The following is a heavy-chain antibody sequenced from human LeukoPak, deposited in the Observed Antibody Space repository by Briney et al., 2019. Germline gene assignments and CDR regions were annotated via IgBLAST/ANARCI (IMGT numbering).Heavy chain of an antibody. V-gene: IGHV3-11*01. Sequence: GGSLRLSCAASGFTFSDYYMSWIRQAPGKGLEWVSYISSSGSTIYYADSVKGRFTNSRDNAKNSLYLQMNSLRAEDTAVYYCARDDYYDSSGNSNPHWGQGTLVTVSS. J-gene: IGHJ4*02. CDR3: ARDDYYDSSGNSNPH. CDR1: GFTFSDYY. D-gene: IGHD3-22*01. CDR2: ISSSGSTI.